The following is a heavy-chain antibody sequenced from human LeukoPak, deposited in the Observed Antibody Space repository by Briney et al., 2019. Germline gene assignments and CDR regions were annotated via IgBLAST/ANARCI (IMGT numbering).Heavy chain of an antibody. J-gene: IGHJ4*02. V-gene: IGHV1-8*01. CDR2: MNPNSGNT. Sequence: GASVKVSCKAFGYTFTSYDINWVRQATGQGLEWMGWMNPNSGNTGYAQKFQGRVTMTRNTSISTAYMELSSLRSEDTAVYYCARAKLNLGGAFDYWGQGTLVTVSS. D-gene: IGHD4-23*01. CDR3: ARAKLNLGGAFDY. CDR1: GYTFTSYD.